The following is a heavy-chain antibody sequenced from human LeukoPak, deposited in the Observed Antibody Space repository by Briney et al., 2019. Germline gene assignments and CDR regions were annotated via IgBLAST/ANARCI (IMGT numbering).Heavy chain of an antibody. CDR1: VFTPDDYA. CDR2: ISGVVGST. D-gene: IGHD5-12*01. J-gene: IGHJ4*02. Sequence: RGSLRLSCAPSVFTPDDYATHWVRPAPEKGLGWVSLISGVVGSTYYTDSVKGPVTLSRDNSKNSLYLQMNSLRTEGTALYYWAKDKDGDIVATSGGHYCDYWGRGPLVTVPS. CDR3: AKDKDGDIVATSGGHYCDY. V-gene: IGHV3-43*02.